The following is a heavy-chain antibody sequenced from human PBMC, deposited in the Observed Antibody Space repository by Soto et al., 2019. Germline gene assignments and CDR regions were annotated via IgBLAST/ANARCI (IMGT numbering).Heavy chain of an antibody. D-gene: IGHD3-3*01. Sequence: LRLSCAASGFTFSSYAMHWVRQAPGKGLEWVAVISYDGSNKYYADSVKGRFTVSRDNSKNTLYLQMNSLRAEDTAVYYCARGVLVTIFESPYGMDVWGQGTTVTVSS. V-gene: IGHV3-30-3*01. CDR2: ISYDGSNK. CDR1: GFTFSSYA. CDR3: ARGVLVTIFESPYGMDV. J-gene: IGHJ6*02.